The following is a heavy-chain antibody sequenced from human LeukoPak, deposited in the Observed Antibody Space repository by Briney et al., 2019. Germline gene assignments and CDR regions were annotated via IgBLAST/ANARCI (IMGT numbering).Heavy chain of an antibody. V-gene: IGHV1-18*01. Sequence: AAVKVFCKASGYTFTSYGISWVRQAPGQGLEWMGWISAYNGNTNYAQKLQGRVTMTTDTSTSTAYMELRSLRSDDTAVYYCARGAAAGTPYYYGMDVWGQGTTVTVSS. CDR1: GYTFTSYG. J-gene: IGHJ6*02. CDR2: ISAYNGNT. CDR3: ARGAAAGTPYYYGMDV. D-gene: IGHD6-13*01.